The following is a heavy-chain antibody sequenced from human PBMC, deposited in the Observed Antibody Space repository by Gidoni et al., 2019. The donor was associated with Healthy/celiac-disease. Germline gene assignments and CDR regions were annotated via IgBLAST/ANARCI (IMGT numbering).Heavy chain of an antibody. D-gene: IGHD2-15*01. CDR1: GGSVSSGSYY. CDR2: IYYSGST. CDR3: ATRDVVVVAARDYYGMDV. V-gene: IGHV4-61*01. Sequence: QVQLQESGPGLVKPSETLSLTCTVSGGSVSSGSYYWSWIRQPPGKGLEWIGYIYYSGSTNYNPSLKSRVTISVDTSKNQFSLKLSSVTAADTAVYYCATRDVVVVAARDYYGMDVWGQGTTVTVSS. J-gene: IGHJ6*02.